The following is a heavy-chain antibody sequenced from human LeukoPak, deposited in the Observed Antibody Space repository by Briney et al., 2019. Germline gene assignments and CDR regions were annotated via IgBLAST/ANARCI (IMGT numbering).Heavy chain of an antibody. CDR2: ISGSGGST. D-gene: IGHD1-1*01. Sequence: GGSLRPSCAASGFTFSSYAMSWVRQAPGKGLEWVSAISGSGGSTYYADSVKGRFTISRDNSKNTLYLQMNSLRAEDTAVYYCAKNREEYNWNLAAYYYYYGMDVWGKGTTVTVSS. V-gene: IGHV3-23*01. J-gene: IGHJ6*04. CDR3: AKNREEYNWNLAAYYYYYGMDV. CDR1: GFTFSSYA.